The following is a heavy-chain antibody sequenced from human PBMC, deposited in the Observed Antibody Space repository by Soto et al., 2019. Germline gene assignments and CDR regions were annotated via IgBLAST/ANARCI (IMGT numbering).Heavy chain of an antibody. V-gene: IGHV3-30-3*01. D-gene: IGHD2-2*01. CDR1: GFTFSSYA. CDR2: ISYDGSNK. Sequence: QVPLVESGGGVVQPGRSLRLSCAASGFTFSSYAMHWVRQAPGKGLEWVAVISYDGSNKYYADSVKGRFTISRDNSKNTLYLQMNSLRAEDTAVYYCARSVPAANAFDIWGQGTMVTVSS. J-gene: IGHJ3*02. CDR3: ARSVPAANAFDI.